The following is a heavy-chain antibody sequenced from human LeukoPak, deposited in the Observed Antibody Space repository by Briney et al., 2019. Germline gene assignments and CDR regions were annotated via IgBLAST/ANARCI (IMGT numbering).Heavy chain of an antibody. CDR1: GGSISSGSYY. Sequence: PSQTLSLTCTVSGGSISSGSYYWSWIRQPAGKGLEWIGRIYTSGSTNYNPSLKSRVTISVDTSKNQFSLKLSSVTAADTAVYYCARATVAAAAPGGYWGQGTLVTVSS. J-gene: IGHJ4*02. D-gene: IGHD6-13*01. CDR2: IYTSGST. V-gene: IGHV4-61*02. CDR3: ARATVAAAAPGGY.